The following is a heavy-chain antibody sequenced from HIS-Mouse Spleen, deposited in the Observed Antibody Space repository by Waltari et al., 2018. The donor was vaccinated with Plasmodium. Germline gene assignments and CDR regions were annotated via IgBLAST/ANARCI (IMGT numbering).Heavy chain of an antibody. CDR3: ARTTYSSSSAKYYYYGMDV. V-gene: IGHV2-70*15. CDR1: GFSLSTSGMC. CDR2: IDWDDDK. J-gene: IGHJ6*02. D-gene: IGHD6-6*01. Sequence: QVTLRESGPALVKPTQTLTLTCTFPGFSLSTSGMCLSWIRQPPGKALEWLARIDWDDDKYYSTSLKTRLTISKDTSKNQVVLTMTNMDPVDTATYYCARTTYSSSSAKYYYYGMDVWGQGTTVTVSS.